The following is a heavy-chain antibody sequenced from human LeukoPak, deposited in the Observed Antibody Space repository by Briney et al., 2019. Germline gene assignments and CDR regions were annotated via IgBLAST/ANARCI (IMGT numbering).Heavy chain of an antibody. CDR1: GFTFSGYA. D-gene: IGHD3-9*01. J-gene: IGHJ6*02. Sequence: GGSLRLSCEAAGFTFSGYAVSWVRQDPGEWLEWVSGFVTDGNTHYAESVRGRFDISRDNAKNTVYLQMNSLRAEDTAVYYCARKLNDWIAMDAWGQGTTVTVSS. CDR3: ARKLNDWIAMDA. V-gene: IGHV3-23*01. CDR2: FVTDGNT.